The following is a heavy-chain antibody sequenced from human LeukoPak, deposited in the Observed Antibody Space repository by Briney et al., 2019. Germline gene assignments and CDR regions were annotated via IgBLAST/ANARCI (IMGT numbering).Heavy chain of an antibody. Sequence: ASVKVSCKASGYTFTGYYMHWVRQAPGQGLEWMGWINPNSGGTNYAQKFQGRVTMTRDTSISTAYMELSRLRSDDTAVYYCASLYGSGSPHPNYYYSMDVWGQGTTVTVSS. J-gene: IGHJ6*02. V-gene: IGHV1-2*02. D-gene: IGHD3-10*01. CDR2: INPNSGGT. CDR1: GYTFTGYY. CDR3: ASLYGSGSPHPNYYYSMDV.